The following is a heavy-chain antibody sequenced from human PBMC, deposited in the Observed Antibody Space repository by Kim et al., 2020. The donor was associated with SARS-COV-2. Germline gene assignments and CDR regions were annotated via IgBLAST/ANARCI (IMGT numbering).Heavy chain of an antibody. CDR2: INPSGGST. D-gene: IGHD3-10*01. CDR3: ARWSPEITMVRGVITLPHYYYGMDV. V-gene: IGHV1-46*01. Sequence: ASVKVSCKASGYTFTSYYMHWVRQAPGQGLEWMGIINPSGGSTSYAQKFQGRVTMTRDTSTSTVYMELSSLRSEDTAVYYCARWSPEITMVRGVITLPHYYYGMDVWGQGTTVTVSS. J-gene: IGHJ6*02. CDR1: GYTFTSYY.